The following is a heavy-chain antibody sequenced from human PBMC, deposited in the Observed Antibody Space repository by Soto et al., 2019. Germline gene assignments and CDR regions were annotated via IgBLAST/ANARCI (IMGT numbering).Heavy chain of an antibody. D-gene: IGHD4-17*01. Sequence: ASVKVSCKASGYTFTSNYMHWVRQAPGQGLEWMGIINPSGGSTSYAQKFQGRVTMTRDTSTSTVYMELSSLRSEDTAVYYCASSPYGDYYGMDVWGQGTTVTVSS. CDR2: INPSGGST. V-gene: IGHV1-46*01. CDR3: ASSPYGDYYGMDV. J-gene: IGHJ6*02. CDR1: GYTFTSNY.